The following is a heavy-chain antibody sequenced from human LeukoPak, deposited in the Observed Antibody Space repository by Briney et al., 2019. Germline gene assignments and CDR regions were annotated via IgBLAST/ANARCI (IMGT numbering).Heavy chain of an antibody. Sequence: PGGSLRLSCAASGFTFSSYAMHWVRQAPGKGLEYVSAISNNGGSTYYANSVKGRFTISRDNSKNTLYLQMGSLRAEDMGVYYCASGVVATGAFDYWGQRTLVTVSS. CDR1: GFTFSSYA. V-gene: IGHV3-64*01. J-gene: IGHJ4*02. CDR3: ASGVVATGAFDY. CDR2: ISNNGGST. D-gene: IGHD5-12*01.